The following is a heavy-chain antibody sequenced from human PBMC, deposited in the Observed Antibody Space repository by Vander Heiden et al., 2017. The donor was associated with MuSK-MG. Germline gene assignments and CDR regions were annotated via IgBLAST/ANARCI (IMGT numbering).Heavy chain of an antibody. V-gene: IGHV3-23*01. D-gene: IGHD3-22*01. CDR3: AGGGSSGFLRYGHFDY. CDR1: GFTFSSSA. Sequence: EGHLLESGGGLVQPGTSLTPSSAASGFTFSSSAMNWVRQAPGNGLEWVSTLSRSGGSTYQADSVNGRFTISRDNSNNTLYLQMNSLRPEHTAVYYCAGGGSSGFLRYGHFDYRGQGTLMNVSS. J-gene: IGHJ4*02. CDR2: LSRSGGST.